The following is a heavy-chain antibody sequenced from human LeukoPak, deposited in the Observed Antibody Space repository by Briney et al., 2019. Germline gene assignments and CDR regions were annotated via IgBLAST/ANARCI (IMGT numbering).Heavy chain of an antibody. CDR1: GGSITSHS. V-gene: IGHV4-59*11. D-gene: IGHD3-22*01. CDR2: SYYSGTT. Sequence: SETLSLTCNVSGGSITSHSWNWIRQSPGKGLEWIGYSYYSGTTNYSPSLKSRVTISLDTSKNQISLKLTSVTAADTAVYYCARAGYYDSSGSDYYYYMDVWGKGTTVTVSS. CDR3: ARAGYYDSSGSDYYYYMDV. J-gene: IGHJ6*03.